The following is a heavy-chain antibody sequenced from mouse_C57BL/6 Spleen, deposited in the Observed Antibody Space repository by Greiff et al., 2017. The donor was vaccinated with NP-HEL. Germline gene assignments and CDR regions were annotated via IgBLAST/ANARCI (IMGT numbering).Heavy chain of an antibody. CDR2: ISYDGSN. V-gene: IGHV3-6*01. D-gene: IGHD2-2*01. Sequence: EVKLQESGPGLVKPSQSLSLTCSVTGYSITSGYYWNWIRQFPGNKLEWMGYISYDGSNNYNPSLKNRISITRDTSKNQFFLKLNSVTTEDTATYYCARGYGYDTGGDYYAMDYWGQGTSVTVSS. CDR3: ARGYGYDTGGDYYAMDY. CDR1: GYSITSGYY. J-gene: IGHJ4*01.